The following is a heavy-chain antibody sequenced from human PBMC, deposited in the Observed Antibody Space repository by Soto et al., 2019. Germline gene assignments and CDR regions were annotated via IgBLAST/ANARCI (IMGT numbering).Heavy chain of an antibody. D-gene: IGHD2-15*01. V-gene: IGHV3-13*01. J-gene: IGHJ6*02. CDR1: GFTFSSYD. CDR2: IGTAGDT. Sequence: GSLRLSCAASGFTFSSYDMHWVRQATGKGLEWVSAIGTAGDTYYPGSVKGRFTISRENAKNSLYLQMNSLRAGDTAVYYCARALGYCSGGSCNYYYYGMDVWGQGTTVTVSS. CDR3: ARALGYCSGGSCNYYYYGMDV.